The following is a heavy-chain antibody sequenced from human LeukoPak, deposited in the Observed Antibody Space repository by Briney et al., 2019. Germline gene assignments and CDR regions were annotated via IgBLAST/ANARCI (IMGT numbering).Heavy chain of an antibody. V-gene: IGHV3-74*01. CDR2: INSDGSTT. J-gene: IGHJ4*02. CDR3: ARASGSGYSLFDY. CDR1: GFTFSSYW. Sequence: GGSLRLSCAASGFTFSSYWMHWVRQAPGKGLVWVSRINSDGSTTSYADSVKGRFTISRDNAKNTVYLQMNSLRAEGTAVYYCARASGSGYSLFDYWGQGTLVTVSS. D-gene: IGHD3-22*01.